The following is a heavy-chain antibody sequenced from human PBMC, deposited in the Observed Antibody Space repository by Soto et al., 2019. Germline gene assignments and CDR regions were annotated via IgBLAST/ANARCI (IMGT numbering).Heavy chain of an antibody. V-gene: IGHV1-69*13. Sequence: SVKVSCKASGGTFSSFAISWVRQAPGQGLEWMGGIIPIFGTANYAQKFQGRVTITADESTSTAYMELSSLRSEDTAVYYCARQGGAAYYYYYGMDVWGQGTTVTVYS. CDR3: ARQGGAAYYYYYGMDV. CDR1: GGTFSSFA. CDR2: IIPIFGTA. D-gene: IGHD6-13*01. J-gene: IGHJ6*02.